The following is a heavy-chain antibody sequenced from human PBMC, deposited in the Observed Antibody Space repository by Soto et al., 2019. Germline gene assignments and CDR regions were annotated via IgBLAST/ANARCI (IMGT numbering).Heavy chain of an antibody. Sequence: HVQLVQSGGELKKPGASVKVSCNTSGYTINTYFITWVRQAPGQGLEWMGWISPHNGNTNYAEKFQGRVTMTADTITKTAYMELRNLRIDDTAVYYCASDTGNSFDYWGQGTPVTVSS. CDR2: ISPHNGNT. CDR1: GYTINTYF. CDR3: ASDTGNSFDY. J-gene: IGHJ4*02. V-gene: IGHV1-18*01.